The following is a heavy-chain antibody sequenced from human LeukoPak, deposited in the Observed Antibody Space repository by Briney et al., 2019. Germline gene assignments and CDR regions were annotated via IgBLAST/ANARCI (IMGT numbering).Heavy chain of an antibody. J-gene: IGHJ3*02. CDR1: GYSISSGYY. CDR2: MYHSGST. CDR3: ARVSGSGTALDAFDI. V-gene: IGHV4-38-2*01. Sequence: SETLSLTCGVSGYSISSGYYWGWIRQPPGKGLEWIGSMYHSGSTYFNPSLKSRVTIPVDTSKNQFSLTLTSVTAADTAVYFCARVSGSGTALDAFDIWGQGTMVIVSS. D-gene: IGHD1-1*01.